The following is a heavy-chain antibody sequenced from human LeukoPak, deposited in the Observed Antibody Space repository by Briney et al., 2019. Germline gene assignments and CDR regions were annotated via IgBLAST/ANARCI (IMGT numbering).Heavy chain of an antibody. CDR3: ARAPRIAAAGKYFQH. CDR2: INHSGST. CDR1: GFTFSDYA. Sequence: GSLRLSCAASGFTFSDYAINWIRQPPGKGLEWIGEINHSGSTNYNPSLKSRVTISVDTSKNQFSLKLSSVTAADTAVYYCARAPRIAAAGKYFQHWGQGTLVTVSS. J-gene: IGHJ1*01. D-gene: IGHD6-13*01. V-gene: IGHV4-34*01.